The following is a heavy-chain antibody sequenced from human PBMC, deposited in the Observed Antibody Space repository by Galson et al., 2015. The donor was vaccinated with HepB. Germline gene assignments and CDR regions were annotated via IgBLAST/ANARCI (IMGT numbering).Heavy chain of an antibody. D-gene: IGHD6-13*01. CDR1: GFTFMTYG. CDR3: VKNLYSSRVSGMDG. Sequence: SLRLSCAASGFTFMTYGMHWVRQAPGKGLEWVAFIRYDGRDKQYADTVKGRFIISRDNSKNTLFLQMNSQRAEDTAVYYCVKNLYSSRVSGMDGWGQGTTVTVSS. CDR2: IRYDGRDK. V-gene: IGHV3-30*02. J-gene: IGHJ6*02.